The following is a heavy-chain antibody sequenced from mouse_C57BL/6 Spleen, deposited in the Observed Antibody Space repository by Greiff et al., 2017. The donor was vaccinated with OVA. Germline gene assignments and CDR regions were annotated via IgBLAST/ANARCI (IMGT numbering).Heavy chain of an antibody. D-gene: IGHD2-4*01. CDR3: ASGRDYDGGHWYFDV. Sequence: VQLQQPGAELVKPGASVKLSCKASGYTFTSSWMQWVKQRPGQGLEWIGEIDPSDSYTNYNQKFKGKATLTVDTSSSTAYMQLSSLTSEDSAIYYGASGRDYDGGHWYFDVWGTGTTVTVSS. V-gene: IGHV1-50*01. J-gene: IGHJ1*03. CDR2: IDPSDSYT. CDR1: GYTFTSSW.